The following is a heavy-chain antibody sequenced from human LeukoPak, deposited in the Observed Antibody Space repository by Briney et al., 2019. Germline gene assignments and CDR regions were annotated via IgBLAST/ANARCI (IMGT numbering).Heavy chain of an antibody. CDR3: AKDWSGPLDY. CDR2: IWSDGSNG. J-gene: IGHJ4*02. CDR1: GFTFSSFG. V-gene: IGHV3-30*02. Sequence: PGGSQRLSCAASGFTFSSFGMHWVRQAPGKGLEWVTSIWSDGSNGKYADSVKGRFTISRDNSKNTLYLQMNSLRAEDTAVYYCAKDWSGPLDYWGQGTRVTVSS. D-gene: IGHD3/OR15-3a*01.